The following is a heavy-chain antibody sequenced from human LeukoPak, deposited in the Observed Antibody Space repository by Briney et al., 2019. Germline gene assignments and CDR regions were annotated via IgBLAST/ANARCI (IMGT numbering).Heavy chain of an antibody. Sequence: PGGSLRLSCAASGFTFSSYAMSWVRQAPGKGLEWVSAISGSGGSTYYADSVKGRFTISRDNSKNTLYLQMNSLKTEDTAVYYCTTDFGDSGYFQHWGQGTLVAVSS. CDR2: ISGSGGST. CDR1: GFTFSSYA. V-gene: IGHV3-23*01. CDR3: TTDFGDSGYFQH. D-gene: IGHD4-17*01. J-gene: IGHJ1*01.